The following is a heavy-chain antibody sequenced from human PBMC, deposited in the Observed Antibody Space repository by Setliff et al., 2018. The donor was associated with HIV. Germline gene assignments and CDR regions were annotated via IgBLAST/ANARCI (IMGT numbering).Heavy chain of an antibody. V-gene: IGHV1-18*01. CDR1: GGTFSSYG. CDR2: ISAYNGNT. CDR3: ARDSEWGSYIFWTFDI. Sequence: ASVKVSCKPSGGTFSSYGISWVRQAPGQGLEWMGWISAYNGNTNYAQKLQGRVTMTTDTSTSTAYMELRSLRSDDTAVYYCARDSEWGSYIFWTFDIWGQGTMVTVSS. D-gene: IGHD1-26*01. J-gene: IGHJ3*02.